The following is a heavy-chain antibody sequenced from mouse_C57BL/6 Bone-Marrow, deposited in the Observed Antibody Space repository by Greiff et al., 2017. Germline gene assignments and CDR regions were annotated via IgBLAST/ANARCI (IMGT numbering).Heavy chain of an antibody. CDR3: ARLLYYFDY. V-gene: IGHV1-81*01. Sequence: LQESGAELARPGASVKLSCKASGYTFTSYGISWVKQRTGQGLEWIGEIYPRSGNTYYTEKFKGKATLTADKSSSTAYMELRSLASEDTAVYVSARLLYYFDYWGQGTTLTVSS. J-gene: IGHJ2*01. CDR2: IYPRSGNT. CDR1: GYTFTSYG.